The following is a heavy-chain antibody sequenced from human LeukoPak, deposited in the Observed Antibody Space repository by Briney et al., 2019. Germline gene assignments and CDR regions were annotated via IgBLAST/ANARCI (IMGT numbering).Heavy chain of an antibody. CDR3: ARDHDILTGYPSLDY. D-gene: IGHD3-9*01. Sequence: GASVKVSCKAFGYTFTSNYMHWVRQAPGQGPEWMGVISPSGGSTTYAQKFQGRVTLTRDMSTSTDYLELSSLRSEDTAVYYCARDHDILTGYPSLDYWGQGTLVTVSS. J-gene: IGHJ4*02. CDR2: ISPSGGST. V-gene: IGHV1-46*01. CDR1: GYTFTSNY.